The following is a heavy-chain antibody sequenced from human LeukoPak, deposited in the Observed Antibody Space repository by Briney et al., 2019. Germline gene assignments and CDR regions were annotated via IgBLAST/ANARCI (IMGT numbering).Heavy chain of an antibody. CDR1: GGSISSYY. CDR3: ASGAYDSSGYVAEYFQH. D-gene: IGHD3-22*01. Sequence: SETLSLTCTVSGGSISSYYWSWIRQPPGKGLEWIGYIYYSGSTNYNPSLKSRVTISVDTSKNQFSLKLSSVTAADTAVCYCASGAYDSSGYVAEYFQHWGQSTLVTVSS. V-gene: IGHV4-59*08. CDR2: IYYSGST. J-gene: IGHJ1*01.